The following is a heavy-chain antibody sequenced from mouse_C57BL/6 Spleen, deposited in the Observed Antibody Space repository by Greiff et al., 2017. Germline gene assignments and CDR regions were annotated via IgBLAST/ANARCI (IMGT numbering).Heavy chain of an antibody. CDR1: GYTFTSYW. Sequence: QVQLQQPGAELVKPGASVKLSCKASGYTFTSYWMQWVKQRPGQGLEWIGEIDPSDSYPHYNQKFKGKATLTVDTSSSTAYMQLSSLTSEDAAVYYCARAITTDGYFDYWGQGTTLTVSS. J-gene: IGHJ2*01. CDR2: IDPSDSYP. CDR3: ARAITTDGYFDY. D-gene: IGHD1-1*01. V-gene: IGHV1-50*01.